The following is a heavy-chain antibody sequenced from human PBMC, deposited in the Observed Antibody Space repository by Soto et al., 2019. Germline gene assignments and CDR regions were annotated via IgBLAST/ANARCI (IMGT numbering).Heavy chain of an antibody. CDR3: VKSEDFGDCDFKVDY. CDR1: GFTFSNYG. D-gene: IGHD4-17*01. CDR2: ISSEGSYE. J-gene: IGHJ4*02. Sequence: QVQLVESGGGVVQPGRSLRLSCADSGFTFSNYGMHWVRQAPGKGLEWVAVISSEGSYEYYGDSVKGRFTVSRDNSKNTLYVQMDSLRAEDTAVYYFVKSEDFGDCDFKVDYWGQGTLVTVSS. V-gene: IGHV3-30*18.